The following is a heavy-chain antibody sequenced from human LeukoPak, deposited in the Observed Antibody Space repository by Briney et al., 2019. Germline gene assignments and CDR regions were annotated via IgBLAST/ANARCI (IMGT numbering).Heavy chain of an antibody. CDR2: IYHSGGT. J-gene: IGHJ4*02. CDR1: GGSISSGYY. D-gene: IGHD4-17*01. Sequence: SETLSLTCTVSGGSISSGYYWGWIRQPPGKGLEWIGSIYHSGGTYYNPSLKSRVTISVDTSKNQFSLKLTSVTAADTAVYYCASTITVTTDYWGQGTLVTVSS. CDR3: ASTITVTTDY. V-gene: IGHV4-38-2*02.